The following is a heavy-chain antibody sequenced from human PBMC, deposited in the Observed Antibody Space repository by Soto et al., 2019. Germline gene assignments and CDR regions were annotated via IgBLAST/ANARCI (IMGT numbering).Heavy chain of an antibody. CDR1: GFTFSSYS. D-gene: IGHD3-3*01. J-gene: IGHJ6*02. Sequence: LSCAASGFTFSSYSMNWVRQAPGKGLEWVSSISSSSSYIYYADSVKGRFTISRDNAKNSLYLQMNSLRAEDTAVYYCARDGITIFGVVNQTYYYYGMDVWGQGTTVTVSS. V-gene: IGHV3-21*01. CDR2: ISSSSSYI. CDR3: ARDGITIFGVVNQTYYYYGMDV.